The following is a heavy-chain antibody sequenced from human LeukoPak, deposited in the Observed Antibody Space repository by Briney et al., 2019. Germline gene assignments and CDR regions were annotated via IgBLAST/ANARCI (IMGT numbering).Heavy chain of an antibody. D-gene: IGHD4-11*01. CDR1: GYTFTSYD. CDR2: MNPNSGNT. CDR3: ARGVRYSNYNYYYYYMDV. J-gene: IGHJ6*03. Sequence: ASVKVSCKASGYTFTSYDINWVRQATGQGLEWMGWMNPNSGNTGYAQKFQGRVTITRNTSISTAYMELSSLRSEDTAVYYCARGVRYSNYNYYYYYMDVWGKGTTVTVSS. V-gene: IGHV1-8*01.